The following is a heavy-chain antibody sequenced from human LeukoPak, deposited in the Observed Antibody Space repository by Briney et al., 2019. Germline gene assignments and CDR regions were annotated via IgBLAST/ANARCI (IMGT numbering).Heavy chain of an antibody. D-gene: IGHD3-10*01. CDR3: AREERITMVRGVIITRFDP. V-gene: IGHV4-61*02. Sequence: SSQTLSLTCTVSGGSISSGSYYWSWIRQPVGKGLEWIGRIYTSGSTNYNPSLKSRVTISVDTSKNQFSLKLSSVTAADTAVYYCAREERITMVRGVIITRFDPWGQGTLVTVSS. CDR2: IYTSGST. CDR1: GGSISSGSYY. J-gene: IGHJ5*02.